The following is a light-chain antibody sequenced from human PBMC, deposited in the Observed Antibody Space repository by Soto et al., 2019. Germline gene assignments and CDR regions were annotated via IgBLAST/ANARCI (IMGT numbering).Light chain of an antibody. Sequence: EIVMTQSPATLSVSPGDRATVSCRASQTINSNLAWYQQKPGQAPRLLIYGASTRATGIPARFSGSGSGTEFTLTNSSLQSEDFAVYYCQQYHNWPPWTFGQGTKVEIK. CDR1: QTINSN. V-gene: IGKV3-15*01. CDR3: QQYHNWPPWT. J-gene: IGKJ1*01. CDR2: GAS.